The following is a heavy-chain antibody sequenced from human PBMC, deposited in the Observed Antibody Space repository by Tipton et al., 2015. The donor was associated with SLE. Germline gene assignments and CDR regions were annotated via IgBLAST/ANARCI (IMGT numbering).Heavy chain of an antibody. CDR3: ARERIGAGGTIFDH. D-gene: IGHD6-13*01. J-gene: IGHJ4*02. V-gene: IGHV1-46*01. Sequence: QVQLVQSGAEMKKPGASVKVSCKASGYTFSNYFIHWVREVPGQGPEWMGIFNPSDGTSNPTQKFQGRVTMTGDSSTRTVSMELSSLTSDDTAVYFCARERIGAGGTIFDHWGQGTLVTV. CDR1: GYTFSNYF. CDR2: FNPSDGTS.